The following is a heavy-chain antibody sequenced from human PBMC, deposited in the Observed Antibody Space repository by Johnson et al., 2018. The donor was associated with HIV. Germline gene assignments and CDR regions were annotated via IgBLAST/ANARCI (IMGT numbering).Heavy chain of an antibody. CDR2: IKSKTDGGTT. J-gene: IGHJ3*01. V-gene: IGHV3-15*01. D-gene: IGHD2-2*01. CDR1: GLTFTNAW. CDR3: SIDPIFLGYWYHSSP. Sequence: VQLVESGGGLVKPGGSLRLSCAASGLTFTNAWMNWVRQAPGKGLEWAGRIKSKTDGGTTDYAAPVKGRFTISRDDSKNTLYLQMNSLKTDDTAVYFCSIDPIFLGYWYHSSPWGQGTMVTVSS.